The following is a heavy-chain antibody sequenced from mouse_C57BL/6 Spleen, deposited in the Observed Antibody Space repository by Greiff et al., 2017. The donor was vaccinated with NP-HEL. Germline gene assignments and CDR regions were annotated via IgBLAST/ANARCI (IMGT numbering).Heavy chain of an antibody. D-gene: IGHD4-1*01. CDR1: GYTFTSYW. CDR2: IDPSDSYT. CDR3: AREGRKLGGFDY. J-gene: IGHJ2*01. Sequence: VQLQQPGAELVMPGASVKLSCKASGYTFTSYWMHWVKQRPGQGLEWIGEIDPSDSYTNYNQKFKGKFTFTVDKSSSTAYMQLSSLTSEDSAVYYCAREGRKLGGFDYWGQGTTLTVSS. V-gene: IGHV1-69*01.